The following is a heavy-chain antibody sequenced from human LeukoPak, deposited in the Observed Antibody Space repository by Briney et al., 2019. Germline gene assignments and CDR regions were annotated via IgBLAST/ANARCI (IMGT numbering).Heavy chain of an antibody. D-gene: IGHD3-22*01. V-gene: IGHV3-7*03. CDR1: GFTFSSYW. Sequence: GGSLRLSCAASGFTFSSYWMSWVRQAPGKGLEWMANINQDGSERYYVDSVKGRFTISRDNAKNSLFLQMNSLRAEDTAVYYCARDKGDYDTSGSLFVFGGQGTLVTVSS. J-gene: IGHJ4*02. CDR2: INQDGSER. CDR3: ARDKGDYDTSGSLFVF.